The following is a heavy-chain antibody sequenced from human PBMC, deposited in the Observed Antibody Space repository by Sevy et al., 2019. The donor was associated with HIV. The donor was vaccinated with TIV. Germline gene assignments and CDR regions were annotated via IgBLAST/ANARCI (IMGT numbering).Heavy chain of an antibody. CDR3: AGQSLGWYNWFDP. D-gene: IGHD6-19*01. CDR1: GYNFY. Sequence: GASVKVSCKASGYNFYIHWVRQAPGQGLEWMGWVTPNSGATSYAQKFQDRVAMTMDTSINTAYMELSGLKSDDTAIYYCAGQSLGWYNWFDPWGQGTLVTVSS. CDR2: VTPNSGAT. J-gene: IGHJ5*02. V-gene: IGHV1-2*02.